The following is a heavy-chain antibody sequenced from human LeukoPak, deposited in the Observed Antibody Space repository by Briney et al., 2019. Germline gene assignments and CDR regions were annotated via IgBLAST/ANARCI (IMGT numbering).Heavy chain of an antibody. CDR2: ISSSSSTI. J-gene: IGHJ6*03. CDR1: GFTFSSYS. Sequence: RPGGSLRLSCAASGFTFSSYSMNWVRQAPGKGLEWVSYISSSSSTIYYADSVKGRFTISRDNAKNSLYLQMNSLRAEDTAVYYCARMDYRNYYYYMDVWGKGTTVTVSS. D-gene: IGHD4-11*01. V-gene: IGHV3-48*01. CDR3: ARMDYRNYYYYMDV.